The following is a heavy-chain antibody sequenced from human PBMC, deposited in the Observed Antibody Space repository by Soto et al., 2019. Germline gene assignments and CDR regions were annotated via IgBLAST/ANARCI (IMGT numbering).Heavy chain of an antibody. CDR2: INHSGST. Sequence: SDTLSLTCAVYGGSFSGYYWSWIRQPPGKGLEWIGEINHSGSTNYNPSLKSRVTISVDTSKNQFSLKLSSVTAADTAVYYCARDKARRAAFDIWGQGTMVTVSS. V-gene: IGHV4-34*01. J-gene: IGHJ3*02. CDR1: GGSFSGYY. CDR3: ARDKARRAAFDI. D-gene: IGHD6-6*01.